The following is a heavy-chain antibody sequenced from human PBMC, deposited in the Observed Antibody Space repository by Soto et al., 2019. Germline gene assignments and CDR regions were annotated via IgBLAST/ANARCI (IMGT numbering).Heavy chain of an antibody. V-gene: IGHV3-73*01. CDR2: IRTKSNGYAT. CDR3: SRVEYVTSSPIG. Sequence: GGALRLSCAASGFTFSGSAIHWVRQASGKGLEWVARIRTKSNGYATTYAASVKGRFTISRDDSKNMAYLQMNGLKTEDTAMYYCSRVEYVTSSPIGWGQGTLVTVSS. D-gene: IGHD6-6*01. J-gene: IGHJ4*02. CDR1: GFTFSGSA.